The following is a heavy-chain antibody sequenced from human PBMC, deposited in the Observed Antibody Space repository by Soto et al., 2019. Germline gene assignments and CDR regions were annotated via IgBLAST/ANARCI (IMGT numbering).Heavy chain of an antibody. D-gene: IGHD6-13*01. V-gene: IGHV1-69*04. CDR1: GGTFSSYT. Sequence: GASVKVSCKASGGTFSSYTISWVRQAPGQGLGWMGRIIPILGIANYAQKFQGRVTITADKSTSTAYMELSSLRSEDTAVYYCARDVQGQQLVRGRKNYYYMDVWGKGTTVTVSS. CDR2: IIPILGIA. J-gene: IGHJ6*03. CDR3: ARDVQGQQLVRGRKNYYYMDV.